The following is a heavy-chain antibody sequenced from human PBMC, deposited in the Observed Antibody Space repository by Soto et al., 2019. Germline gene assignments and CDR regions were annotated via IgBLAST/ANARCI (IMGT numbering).Heavy chain of an antibody. CDR3: AKDHSYTIFGVVQRTFDP. CDR2: ISGSGDRT. V-gene: IGHV3-23*01. Sequence: EVQLLESGGGLAQPGGSLRLSCAASGFTFSSYAMFWVCQTPGKGLEWVASISGSGDRTNYADFVKRRSTISRDNSKNTLYLEMNSLRAEDTAIYYCAKDHSYTIFGVVQRTFDPWGQGTLVTVSS. J-gene: IGHJ5*02. D-gene: IGHD3-3*01. CDR1: GFTFSSYA.